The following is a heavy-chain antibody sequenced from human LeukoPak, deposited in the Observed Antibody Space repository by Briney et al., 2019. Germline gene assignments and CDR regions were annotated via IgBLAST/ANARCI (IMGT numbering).Heavy chain of an antibody. CDR2: INGSGGNT. D-gene: IGHD3-10*01. CDR1: GFTFSSYA. CDR3: ANRGLL. J-gene: IGHJ4*02. V-gene: IGHV3-23*01. Sequence: GGSLRLSCAASGFTFSSYAMSWVRQAPGKGLEGVSDINGSGGNTYYADAVEGRFTISRDNSKNTLYRQVNSLRAEDTAVYYCANRGLLGGQETLVPVSS.